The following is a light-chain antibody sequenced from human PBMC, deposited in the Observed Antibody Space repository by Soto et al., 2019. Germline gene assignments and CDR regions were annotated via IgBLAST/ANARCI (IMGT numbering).Light chain of an antibody. CDR1: QSVSNNY. CDR3: QLYSRSPRQIT. V-gene: IGKV3-20*01. Sequence: EIVLTQSPGTLSLSPGERATLSCRASQSVSNNYLAWYQQKPGQAPRLLIYGASNRATGIPDRFSGSGSGTDFTLTISRLEPEDFAVYYCQLYSRSPRQITFGQGTRLE. J-gene: IGKJ5*01. CDR2: GAS.